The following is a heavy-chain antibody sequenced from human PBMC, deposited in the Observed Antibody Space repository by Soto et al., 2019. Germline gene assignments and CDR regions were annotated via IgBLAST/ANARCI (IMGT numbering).Heavy chain of an antibody. D-gene: IGHD2-15*01. CDR1: GGAFSGYY. CDR3: AKLAGFCIASTGPDS. Sequence: QGQLQQWGAGMLKPSENLFLTCAVSGGAFSGYYWTLIRQPPGKGLEWVGEISHSGNTNYNPSLKIRVSISVSQSKTHFPHKVTSLTAPAPATYYCAKLAGFCIASTGPDSWGQGTLVTVSS. V-gene: IGHV4-34*01. CDR2: ISHSGNT. J-gene: IGHJ5*01.